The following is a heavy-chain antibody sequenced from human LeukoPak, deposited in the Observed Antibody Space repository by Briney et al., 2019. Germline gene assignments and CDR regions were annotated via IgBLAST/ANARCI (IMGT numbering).Heavy chain of an antibody. CDR3: ARISSDGYSYYFDY. Sequence: SETLSLTCTVSGGSISSYYWSWIRQPPGKGLEWLGSIYYTGSTNYHPSLKSRVTISLDTSKNQFSLKLSSVTAADTAVYYCARISSDGYSYYFDYWGQGTLVTVSS. CDR2: IYYTGST. J-gene: IGHJ4*02. V-gene: IGHV4-59*01. D-gene: IGHD5-24*01. CDR1: GGSISSYY.